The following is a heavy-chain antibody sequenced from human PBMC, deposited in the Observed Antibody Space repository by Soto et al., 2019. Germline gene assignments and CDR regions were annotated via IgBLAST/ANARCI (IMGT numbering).Heavy chain of an antibody. Sequence: PSETLSLTGTVSGGSISSGDYYWSWIRQPPGKGLEWIGYIYYSGSTYYNPSLKSRVTISVDTSKNQFSLKLSSVTAADTAVYYCAREWYYYDRRAGGNFDYWGQGSLVTVSS. J-gene: IGHJ4*02. V-gene: IGHV4-30-4*01. CDR3: AREWYYYDRRAGGNFDY. D-gene: IGHD3-22*01. CDR1: GGSISSGDYY. CDR2: IYYSGST.